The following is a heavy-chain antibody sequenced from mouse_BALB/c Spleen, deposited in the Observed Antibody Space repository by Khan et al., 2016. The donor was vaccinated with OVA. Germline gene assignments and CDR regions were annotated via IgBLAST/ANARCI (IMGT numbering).Heavy chain of an antibody. CDR1: GFSLTGYG. Sequence: VQLQESGPGLVAPSQSLSITCTVSGFSLTGYGVNWVRQPPGKGLEWLGMIWGDGTTDYNSALNSRLSISKDNSKSQVFLKMNSLQTKDTARDYCARAYYGNYREAMDYWGQGTSVTVSS. CDR3: ARAYYGNYREAMDY. D-gene: IGHD2-1*01. J-gene: IGHJ4*01. V-gene: IGHV2-6-7*01. CDR2: IWGDGTT.